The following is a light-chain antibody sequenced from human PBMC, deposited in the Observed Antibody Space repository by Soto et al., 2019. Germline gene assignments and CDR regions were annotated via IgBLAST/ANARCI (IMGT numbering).Light chain of an antibody. CDR1: QSVSGN. CDR2: GIS. V-gene: IGKV3-15*01. J-gene: IGKJ3*01. Sequence: EIVMTQSPATLSVSPGERATLSCRASQSVSGNLAWYQQKPGQAPRLLIYGISTRATGIPARFSGSGSGTEFTLTISSLQSEDFAVYDCQQYNNWPLTFGPGTKVDIK. CDR3: QQYNNWPLT.